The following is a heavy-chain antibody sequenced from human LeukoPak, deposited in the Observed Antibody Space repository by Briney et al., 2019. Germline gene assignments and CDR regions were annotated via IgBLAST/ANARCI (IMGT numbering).Heavy chain of an antibody. CDR2: INPNSGGT. D-gene: IGHD6-6*01. CDR3: ARSSSTNYYGMDV. J-gene: IGHJ6*02. Sequence: ASVKVSCKASGYTFTGYYMHWARQAPGQGLEWMGRINPNSGGTNYAQKFQGRVTMTRDTSISTAYMELSRLRSDDTAVYYCARSSSTNYYGMDVWGQGTTVTVSS. CDR1: GYTFTGYY. V-gene: IGHV1-2*06.